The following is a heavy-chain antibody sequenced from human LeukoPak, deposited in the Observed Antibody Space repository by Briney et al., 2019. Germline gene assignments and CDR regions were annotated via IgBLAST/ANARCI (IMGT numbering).Heavy chain of an antibody. V-gene: IGHV1-2*02. Sequence: ASVKVSCKASGYTFTGYYMHWVRQAPGQGLEWMGWIHPNSGGTNYAQRFQGRVTMTRDTSISTAYMELSRLRSDDTAVYYCAREGYSYGPTDPDAFDIWGQGTMVTVSS. CDR2: IHPNSGGT. CDR3: AREGYSYGPTDPDAFDI. J-gene: IGHJ3*02. CDR1: GYTFTGYY. D-gene: IGHD5-18*01.